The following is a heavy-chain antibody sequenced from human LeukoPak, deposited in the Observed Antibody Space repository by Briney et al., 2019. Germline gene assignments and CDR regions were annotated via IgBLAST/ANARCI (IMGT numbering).Heavy chain of an antibody. V-gene: IGHV1-2*02. Sequence: ASVQVSCKASGYIFIGYYMHWVRQAPGQGLEWMGWIYTNSGDTDYVQKFQGRVTMTRDTSISTVYMEQSSLKSEDTAVYYCARDDQQTRDIVLTVYDNAFDIWGQGTMVTVSS. CDR1: GYIFIGYY. CDR3: ARDDQQTRDIVLTVYDNAFDI. J-gene: IGHJ3*02. CDR2: IYTNSGDT. D-gene: IGHD2-8*01.